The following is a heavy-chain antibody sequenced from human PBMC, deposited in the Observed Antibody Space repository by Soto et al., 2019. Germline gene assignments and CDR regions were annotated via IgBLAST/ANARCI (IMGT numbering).Heavy chain of an antibody. J-gene: IGHJ4*02. Sequence: VESLKISCKGSGYSFTSYWIGWVRQMPGKGLEWMGRIDPSDSYTNYSPSFQGHVTISADKSISTAYLQWSSLKASDTAMYYCARHSNQLLGFDYWGQGTLVTVS. CDR2: IDPSDSYT. D-gene: IGHD2-2*01. CDR1: GYSFTSYW. V-gene: IGHV5-10-1*01. CDR3: ARHSNQLLGFDY.